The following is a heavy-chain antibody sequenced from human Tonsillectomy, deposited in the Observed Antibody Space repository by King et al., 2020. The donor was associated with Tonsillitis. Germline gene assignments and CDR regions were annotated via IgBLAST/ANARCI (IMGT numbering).Heavy chain of an antibody. CDR1: GFTFSSYA. CDR3: AKGYYYDASDYYPLDAFDS. CDR2: ISGSGGST. J-gene: IGHJ3*02. D-gene: IGHD3-22*01. V-gene: IGHV3-23*04. Sequence: VQLVESGGGLVQPGGSLRLSCAASGFTFSSYAMSWVRQAPGKGLEGVSAISGSGGSTNYADSVKGRFTISRDNSKNTLFLQMNSLSAEDTALYYCAKGYYYDASDYYPLDAFDSWGQGTMVALSS.